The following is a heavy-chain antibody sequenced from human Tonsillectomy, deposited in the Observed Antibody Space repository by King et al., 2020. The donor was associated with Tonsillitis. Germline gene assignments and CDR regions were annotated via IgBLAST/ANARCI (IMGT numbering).Heavy chain of an antibody. CDR3: TTQFRTYYYDSSGYYDFDY. CDR1: GFTFSNAW. V-gene: IGHV3-15*01. D-gene: IGHD3-22*01. J-gene: IGHJ4*02. Sequence: VQLVESGGGLVKPGGSLRLSCAASGFTFSNAWMSWVRQAPGKGLEWVGRIKSKTDGGTTDYAAPVKGRFTISRDDSKNTLYLQMNSLKTEDTAVYYCTTQFRTYYYDSSGYYDFDYWGQGTLVTVSS. CDR2: IKSKTDGGTT.